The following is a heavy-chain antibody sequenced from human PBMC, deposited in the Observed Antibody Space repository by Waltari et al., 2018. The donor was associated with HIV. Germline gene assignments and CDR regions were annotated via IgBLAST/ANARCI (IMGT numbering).Heavy chain of an antibody. CDR2: VNPATGYT. D-gene: IGHD3-16*01. CDR1: GYTFTVHF. V-gene: IGHV1-2*02. CDR3: ARGDRSLAYLLDVFHF. J-gene: IGHJ3*01. Sequence: QVQLEQSASEVKRPGASVNVSCNASGYTFTVHFIHWVRQPPGQGPDWLGWVNPATGYTDSAQKVEDRVTMTTDTPLTTAYLELAGLQSNDTAVYYCARGDRSLAYLLDVFHFWGQGTLVTVSS.